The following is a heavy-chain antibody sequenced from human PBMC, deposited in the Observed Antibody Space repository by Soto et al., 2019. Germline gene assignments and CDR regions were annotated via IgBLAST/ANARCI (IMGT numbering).Heavy chain of an antibody. CDR3: ARDRNYDFWSGYPYPGVDYFDY. J-gene: IGHJ4*02. V-gene: IGHV3-48*03. CDR2: ISSSGSTI. D-gene: IGHD3-3*01. Sequence: GGSLRLSCAASGFTFSSYEMNWVRQAPGKGLEWVSYISSSGSTIYYADSVKGRFTISRDNAKNSLYLQMNSLRAEDTAVYYCARDRNYDFWSGYPYPGVDYFDYWGQGTLVTVSS. CDR1: GFTFSSYE.